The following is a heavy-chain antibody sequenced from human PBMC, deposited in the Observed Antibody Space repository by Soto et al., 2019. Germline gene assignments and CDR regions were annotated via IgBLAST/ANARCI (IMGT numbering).Heavy chain of an antibody. V-gene: IGHV6-1*01. Sequence: PSQTLSLTCDISGDSVSSNSAAWNWIRQSPSRGLEWLGRTYYRSKWYNDYAVSVKSRITINPDTSKNQFSLQLNSVTPEDTAVYYCARYYDILTGYYSAWWFDPWGQGTLVTVLL. CDR3: ARYYDILTGYYSAWWFDP. CDR1: GDSVSSNSAA. CDR2: TYYRSKWYN. D-gene: IGHD3-9*01. J-gene: IGHJ5*02.